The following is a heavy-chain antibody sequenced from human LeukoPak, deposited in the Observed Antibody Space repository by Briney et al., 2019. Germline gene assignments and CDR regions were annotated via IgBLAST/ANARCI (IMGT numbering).Heavy chain of an antibody. V-gene: IGHV4-59*01. CDR2: IYYSGIT. Sequence: SETLSLTCTVSGGSISTYYWTWIRQPPPRGLEWIGYIYYSGITNYNPSLKSRVTMSVDTSRNQLSLRLNSVTAADTAVYYCARRLAVTGRYYFDYWGQGSLVTVSS. J-gene: IGHJ4*02. CDR1: GGSISTYY. CDR3: ARRLAVTGRYYFDY. D-gene: IGHD4-11*01.